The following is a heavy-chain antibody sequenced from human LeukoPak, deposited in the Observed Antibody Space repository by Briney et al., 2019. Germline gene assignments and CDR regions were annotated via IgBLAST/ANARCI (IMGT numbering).Heavy chain of an antibody. CDR2: ISSSSSTI. Sequence: GGSLRLSCAASGFTFSSYEMNWGRQAPGKGLEWVSYISSSSSTIYYADAVKVRFTISRDNAKNSLYLQMNSLRAEDTAVYYCARTLVGATRPYYFDYWGQGTLVTVSS. V-gene: IGHV3-48*01. CDR1: GFTFSSYE. J-gene: IGHJ4*02. CDR3: ARTLVGATRPYYFDY. D-gene: IGHD1-26*01.